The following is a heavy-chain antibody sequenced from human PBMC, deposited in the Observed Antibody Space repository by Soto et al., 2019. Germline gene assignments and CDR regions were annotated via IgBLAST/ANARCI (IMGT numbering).Heavy chain of an antibody. V-gene: IGHV4-4*07. D-gene: IGHD3-16*01. Sequence: PETLSLTCTVSGGSITNLSWSWLRQPAGKGLEWIGRIFGNGGTNYSTSFKSRVTMSMDTSTHQFSLRLMSVTATDTAVYFCARDQGVVITADSWFDPWGQGTLVTVSS. CDR2: IFGNGGT. J-gene: IGHJ5*02. CDR3: ARDQGVVITADSWFDP. CDR1: GGSITNLS.